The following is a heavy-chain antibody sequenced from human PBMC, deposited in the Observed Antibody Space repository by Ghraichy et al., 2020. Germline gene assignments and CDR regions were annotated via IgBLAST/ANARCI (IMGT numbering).Heavy chain of an antibody. V-gene: IGHV3-48*02. CDR3: ARGSRVVRFYYYDGMDV. Sequence: GESLNISCVGSGFSFSGYSMNWVHQSPGKGLEWVSSITSSSRTKSYADSVQGRFTISRDNVQNSMYLQMNSLRDEDTAVYYCARGSRVVRFYYYDGMDVWGQGTTVTVSS. J-gene: IGHJ6*02. CDR2: ITSSSRTK. D-gene: IGHD2-2*01. CDR1: GFSFSGYS.